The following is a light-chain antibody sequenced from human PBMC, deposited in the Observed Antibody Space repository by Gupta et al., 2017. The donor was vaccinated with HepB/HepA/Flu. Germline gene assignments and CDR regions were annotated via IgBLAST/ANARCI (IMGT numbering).Light chain of an antibody. CDR3: QQYKSLPLT. V-gene: IGKV3-15*01. Sequence: DIVITPPPATPSVSPGERATLSCRASQSISSNLAWYQQIPGQAPKLIIFGASTRATGVPARFSGSGSGTEFTLTISSLQSEDFAVYYCQQYKSLPLTFGGGTKVEIK. CDR2: GAS. CDR1: QSISSN. J-gene: IGKJ4*01.